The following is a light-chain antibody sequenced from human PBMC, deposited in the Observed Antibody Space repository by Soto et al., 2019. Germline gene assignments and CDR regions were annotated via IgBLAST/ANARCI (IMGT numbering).Light chain of an antibody. Sequence: QSVLTQPPSASGSPGQSVTIACTGTSSDVGGYKYVSWYQQHPGKAPKLMIYEVNKRPSGVPDRFSGSKSGHTASLTVSGLQADDEADYFCSSYAGRNTVLFGGGTKLTVL. J-gene: IGLJ2*01. CDR3: SSYAGRNTVL. V-gene: IGLV2-8*01. CDR2: EVN. CDR1: SSDVGGYKY.